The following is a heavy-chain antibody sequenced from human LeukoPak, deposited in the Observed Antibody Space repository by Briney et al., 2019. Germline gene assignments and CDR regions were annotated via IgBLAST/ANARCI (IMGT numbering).Heavy chain of an antibody. J-gene: IGHJ5*02. D-gene: IGHD3-10*01. CDR3: AKREKGNYYGSGSHKNWFDP. CDR1: GFTFSSYG. CDR2: IRYDGSNK. Sequence: GGSLRLSCAASGFTFSSYGMHWVRQAPGKGLEWVAFIRYDGSNKYYADSVKGRFTISRDNSKNTLYLQMNSLRAEDTAVYYCAKREKGNYYGSGSHKNWFDPWGQGTLVTVSS. V-gene: IGHV3-30*02.